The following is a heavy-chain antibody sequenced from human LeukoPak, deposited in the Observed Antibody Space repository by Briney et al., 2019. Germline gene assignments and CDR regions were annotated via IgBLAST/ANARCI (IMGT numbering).Heavy chain of an antibody. J-gene: IGHJ4*02. CDR3: ARGNKYYDYVWGSYRHGGGDY. D-gene: IGHD3-16*02. CDR2: INHSGST. Sequence: PSETLSLTCAVYGGSFSGYYWSWIRQPPGKGLEWIGEINHSGSTNYNPSLKSRVTISVDTSKNQFSLKLSSATAADTAVYYCARGNKYYDYVWGSYRHGGGDYWGQGTLVTVSS. CDR1: GGSFSGYY. V-gene: IGHV4-34*01.